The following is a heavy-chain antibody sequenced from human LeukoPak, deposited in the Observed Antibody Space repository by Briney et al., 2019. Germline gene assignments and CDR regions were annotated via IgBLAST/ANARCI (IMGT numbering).Heavy chain of an antibody. D-gene: IGHD3-10*01. CDR2: ISAYNGNT. V-gene: IGHV1-18*01. Sequence: ASVKVSCKASGYTFTSYGISWVRQAPGQGLEWMGWISAYNGNTNYAQKLQGRVTMTTDTSTSTAYMELRSLRSDDTAVYYCGRDQDGSKGTAFDIWGQGTMVTVSS. CDR3: GRDQDGSKGTAFDI. J-gene: IGHJ3*02. CDR1: GYTFTSYG.